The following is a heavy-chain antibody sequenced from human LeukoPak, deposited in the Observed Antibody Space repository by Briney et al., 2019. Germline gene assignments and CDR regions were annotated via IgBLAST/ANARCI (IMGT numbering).Heavy chain of an antibody. CDR1: GGSISSYY. V-gene: IGHV4-4*07. D-gene: IGHD3-9*01. Sequence: PSETLSLTCTVSGGSISSYYWSWIRQPAGKGLEWIGRIYTSGSTNYNPSLKSRVTMSVDTSKNQFSLKLSSVTAADTAVYYCARESPDILTGYPWFDYWGQGTLVTVSS. CDR3: ARESPDILTGYPWFDY. J-gene: IGHJ4*02. CDR2: IYTSGST.